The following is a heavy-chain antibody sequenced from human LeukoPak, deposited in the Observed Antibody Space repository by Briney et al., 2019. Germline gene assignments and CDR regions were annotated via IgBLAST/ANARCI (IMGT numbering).Heavy chain of an antibody. Sequence: SETLSLTCIVSGGSISSYYWSWIRQPAGKGLEWIGRIYTSGSTNYNPSLKSRVTISVDKSKNQFSLKLSSVTAADTAVYYCARGAVSYYGSGSLSYYFDYWGQGTLVTVSS. CDR3: ARGAVSYYGSGSLSYYFDY. V-gene: IGHV4-4*07. D-gene: IGHD3-10*01. CDR1: GGSISSYY. CDR2: IYTSGST. J-gene: IGHJ4*02.